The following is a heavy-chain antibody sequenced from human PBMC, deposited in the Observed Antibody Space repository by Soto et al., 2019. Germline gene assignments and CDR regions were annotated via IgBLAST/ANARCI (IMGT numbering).Heavy chain of an antibody. CDR1: GYTFTTYA. CDR2: INAGNVDT. Sequence: ASVKVSCKASGYTFTTYAMHWVRQAPGQRLEWMGWINAGNVDTKYSQKFQGRVTITRDTSASTAYMELSSLKSEDTAVYYCARRGSGYDWGYYYYYYGMDVWGQGTTVIVSS. D-gene: IGHD5-12*01. CDR3: ARRGSGYDWGYYYYYYGMDV. V-gene: IGHV1-3*01. J-gene: IGHJ6*02.